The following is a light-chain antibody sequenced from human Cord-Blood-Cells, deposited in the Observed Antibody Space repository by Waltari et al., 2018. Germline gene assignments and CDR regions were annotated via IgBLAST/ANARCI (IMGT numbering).Light chain of an antibody. J-gene: IGLJ1*01. CDR3: SSYTSSSTYV. CDR2: DVS. Sequence: QSALTQPASVSGSPGQSITISCTGTSSDVGGYNYVPWYQQHPGKAPKLMIYDVSKWPSGVSNRFSGSKSGNTASLTISGLQAEDEADYYCSSYTSSSTYVFGTGTKVTVL. V-gene: IGLV2-14*01. CDR1: SSDVGGYNY.